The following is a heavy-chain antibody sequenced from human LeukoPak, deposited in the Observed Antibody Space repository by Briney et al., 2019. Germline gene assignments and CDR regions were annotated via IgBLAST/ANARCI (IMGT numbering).Heavy chain of an antibody. D-gene: IGHD6-19*01. CDR3: AKHTQWLVQDYFDY. J-gene: IGHJ4*02. CDR1: GFTFSSYA. V-gene: IGHV3-23*01. CDR2: ISGSVGST. Sequence: VGSLRLSCAASGFTFSSYAMSWVRQAPGKGLEWGSAISGSVGSTYYADSVKGRFTISSDNSKNTLYLQMNSLRAEDTAVYYCAKHTQWLVQDYFDYWGQGTLVTVSS.